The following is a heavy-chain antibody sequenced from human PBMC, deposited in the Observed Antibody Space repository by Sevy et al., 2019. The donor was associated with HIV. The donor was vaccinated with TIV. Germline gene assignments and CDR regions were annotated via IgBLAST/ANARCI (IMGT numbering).Heavy chain of an antibody. J-gene: IGHJ4*02. V-gene: IGHV4-34*01. CDR3: ADRVQVGGVSRRFDY. Sequence: SETLSLTCAVSGGSFSGYYWSWIRQPPGKGLEWIGEINYSGSTNYNPSLKSRVTISVDTSKNQFYLKLSSVTAADTAVYYGADRVQVGGVSRRFDYWGQGTLVTVSS. CDR2: INYSGST. CDR1: GGSFSGYY. D-gene: IGHD1-1*01.